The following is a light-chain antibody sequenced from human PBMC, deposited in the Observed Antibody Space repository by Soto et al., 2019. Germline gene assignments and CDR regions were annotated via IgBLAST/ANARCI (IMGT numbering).Light chain of an antibody. Sequence: EIVLTQSPATLSLSPGERATLSCRASQSVSSYLAWYQQKPGQAPRLLIYDASNRATGIPARFSGSGSGTDFTLPFSSLEPEDFAVYYCQQRSNWPLTFGGGTKVDIK. CDR3: QQRSNWPLT. V-gene: IGKV3-11*01. CDR1: QSVSSY. J-gene: IGKJ4*01. CDR2: DAS.